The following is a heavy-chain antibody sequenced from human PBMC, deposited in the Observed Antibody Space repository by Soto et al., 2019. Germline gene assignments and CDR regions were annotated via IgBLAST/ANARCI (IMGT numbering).Heavy chain of an antibody. D-gene: IGHD2-8*01. CDR2: IYYSGTT. CDR3: ARRALPQCINGVCYKDGFWDY. Sequence: SETLSLTCTVSGGSVSSGGHYWSWIRQHPGTGLEWIGYIYYSGTTYFNLSLKSRASISLDTSKNEFSLKLTSVTAADTAVYYCARRALPQCINGVCYKDGFWDYWGQGALVTVPS. V-gene: IGHV4-31*03. CDR1: GGSVSSGGHY. J-gene: IGHJ4*02.